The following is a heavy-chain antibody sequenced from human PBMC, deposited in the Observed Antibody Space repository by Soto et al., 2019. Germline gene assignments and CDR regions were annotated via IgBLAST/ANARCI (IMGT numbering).Heavy chain of an antibody. D-gene: IGHD5-18*01. CDR2: IYYSGSA. CDR1: GGSMSSYY. V-gene: IGHV4-59*08. CDR3: ARRYGPCFDY. J-gene: IGHJ4*02. Sequence: SETLCLTCTVAGGSMSSYYWSWIRQPPGKGLEGIGYIYYSGSAKYNPSLKSRGARSVDTSKHQFSLKLSSVTAADTAVYSCARRYGPCFDYCGQGTLVTVSS.